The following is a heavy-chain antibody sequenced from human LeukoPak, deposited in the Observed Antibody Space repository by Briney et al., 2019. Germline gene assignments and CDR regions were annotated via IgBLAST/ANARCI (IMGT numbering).Heavy chain of an antibody. J-gene: IGHJ4*02. CDR3: ARTNYYDSSGYYSPEFDY. Sequence: GGSLRLSCVASGFTFSSYYMSWVRQAPGKGLEWVAVISYDGSNKYYADSVKGRFTISRDNSKNTLYLQMNSLRAEDTAVYYCARTNYYDSSGYYSPEFDYWGQGTLVTVSS. V-gene: IGHV3-30-3*01. CDR1: GFTFSSYY. CDR2: ISYDGSNK. D-gene: IGHD3-22*01.